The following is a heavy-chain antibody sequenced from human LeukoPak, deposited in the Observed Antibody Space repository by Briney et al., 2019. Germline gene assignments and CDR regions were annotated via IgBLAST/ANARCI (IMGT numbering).Heavy chain of an antibody. J-gene: IGHJ4*02. V-gene: IGHV1-69*04. CDR3: ASSWFGELLLPPHFDY. Sequence: SVKVSCKASGGTFSSYAISWVRQAPGQGLEWMGRITPILGIANYAQKFQGRVTITADKSTSTAYMELSSLRSEDTAVYYCASSWFGELLLPPHFDYWGQGTLVTVSS. D-gene: IGHD3-10*01. CDR2: ITPILGIA. CDR1: GGTFSSYA.